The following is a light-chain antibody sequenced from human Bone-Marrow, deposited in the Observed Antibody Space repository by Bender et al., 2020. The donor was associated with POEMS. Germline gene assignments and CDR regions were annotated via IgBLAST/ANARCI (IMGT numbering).Light chain of an antibody. Sequence: QSALTQPASVSGSPGQSIVISCTGSNNDVGAYNLVSWYQQFPGKAPTLVIFVDAKRPSGCSARFSGSRCANTPSLTISGLRAGGEATYFCCSLAFGNSRVCGGGPALTV. CDR2: VDA. CDR1: NNDVGAYNL. CDR3: CSLAFGNSRV. V-gene: IGLV2-23*01. J-gene: IGLJ5*01.